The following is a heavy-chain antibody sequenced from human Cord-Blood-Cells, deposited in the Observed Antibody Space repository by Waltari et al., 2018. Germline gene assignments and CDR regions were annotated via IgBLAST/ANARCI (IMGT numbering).Heavy chain of an antibody. Sequence: VQLQESGPGLVKPSQTLSLTCTVSGGSISSGGYDWSRNRQHPGKGLEWIGYIYYSRSTYYNPSLKSRVTISVDTSKNQFSLKLSSVTAADTAVYYCARDRQQLALGTFDIWGQGTMVTVSS. CDR3: ARDRQQLALGTFDI. D-gene: IGHD6-13*01. CDR2: IYYSRST. CDR1: GGSISSGGYD. V-gene: IGHV4-31*03. J-gene: IGHJ3*02.